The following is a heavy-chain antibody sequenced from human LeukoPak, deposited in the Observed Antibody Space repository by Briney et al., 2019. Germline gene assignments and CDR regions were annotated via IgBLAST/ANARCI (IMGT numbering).Heavy chain of an antibody. V-gene: IGHV1-2*02. CDR1: GYTFTGYY. D-gene: IGHD1-26*01. CDR3: AIAVGAPYAFDI. Sequence: ASVKVSCKASGYTFTGYYMHWVRQAPGQGLEWMGWINPDSGGTNYAQKFQGRVTMTRDTSISTAYMELSRLRSDDTAVYYCAIAVGAPYAFDIWGQGSMVTVSS. J-gene: IGHJ3*02. CDR2: INPDSGGT.